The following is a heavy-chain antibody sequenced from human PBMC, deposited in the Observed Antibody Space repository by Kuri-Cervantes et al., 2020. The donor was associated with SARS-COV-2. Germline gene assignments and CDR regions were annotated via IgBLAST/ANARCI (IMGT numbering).Heavy chain of an antibody. CDR1: GGTFSSYA. D-gene: IGHD3-22*01. CDR3: ARDTRGGLFQPDAFDI. Sequence: SAKVSCKASGGTFSSYAISWVRQAPGQGPEWMGGIIPIFGTANYAQKFQGRVTITADESTSTAYMELSSLRSEDTAVYYCARDTRGGLFQPDAFDIWGQGKMVTVSS. V-gene: IGHV1-69*13. CDR2: IIPIFGTA. J-gene: IGHJ3*02.